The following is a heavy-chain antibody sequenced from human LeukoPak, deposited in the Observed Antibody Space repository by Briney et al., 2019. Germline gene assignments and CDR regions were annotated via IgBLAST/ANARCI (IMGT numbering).Heavy chain of an antibody. CDR3: ARGDTFDY. CDR1: GDSVSSNSAA. Sequence: SQTLSLTCAISGDSVSSNSAAWNWIRQSPSRGLEWLGRTYFRSTWYNEYAVSVKSRISINPDTSKYQFSLQLNSVTPEDTAVYYCARGDTFDYWGQGTLVTVSS. J-gene: IGHJ4*02. V-gene: IGHV6-1*01. D-gene: IGHD3-9*01. CDR2: TYFRSTWYN.